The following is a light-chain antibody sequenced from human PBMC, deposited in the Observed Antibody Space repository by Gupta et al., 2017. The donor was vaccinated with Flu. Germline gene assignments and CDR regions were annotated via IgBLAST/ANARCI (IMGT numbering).Light chain of an antibody. J-gene: IGKJ1*01. CDR1: QSISNW. CDR3: QRDDSLWT. Sequence: SPSTLSASVGDRVTSTGRASQSISNWLAWYQQNPGKVPKLLIYQASRLESGVPSRFSGSGSGTEFTLTSSSLQHDDVANYYCQRDDSLWTFGQGTRVEIK. V-gene: IGKV1-5*03. CDR2: QAS.